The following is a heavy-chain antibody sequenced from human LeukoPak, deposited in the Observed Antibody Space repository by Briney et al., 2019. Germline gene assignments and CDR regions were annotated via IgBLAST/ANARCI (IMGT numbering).Heavy chain of an antibody. CDR1: GFPFSGNA. J-gene: IGHJ4*02. Sequence: PGGSLRLSCAASGFPFSGNAMSWVRQVPGRGLEWVSGVGGDEQTHYADFVRGRFTISRDNARNTVFLQMNSLTVEDAAVYYCAKDLSWWVTVDYWDQGVLVTVSS. CDR2: VGGDEQT. CDR3: AKDLSWWVTVDY. V-gene: IGHV3-23*01. D-gene: IGHD2-21*02.